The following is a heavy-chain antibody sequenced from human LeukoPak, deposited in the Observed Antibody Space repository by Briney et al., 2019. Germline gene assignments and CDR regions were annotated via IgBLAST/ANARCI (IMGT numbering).Heavy chain of an antibody. CDR3: ARDEIVATTKANYYYYMDV. Sequence: GGSLRLSCAASGFTFSGYSMNWVRQAPGKGLEGVSFISSSSSYIYYADSVKGRFTISRDNARNSLYLQMNSLRAEDTAVYYCARDEIVATTKANYYYYMDVWGKGTTVTISS. CDR2: ISSSSSYI. D-gene: IGHD5-12*01. CDR1: GFTFSGYS. V-gene: IGHV3-21*06. J-gene: IGHJ6*03.